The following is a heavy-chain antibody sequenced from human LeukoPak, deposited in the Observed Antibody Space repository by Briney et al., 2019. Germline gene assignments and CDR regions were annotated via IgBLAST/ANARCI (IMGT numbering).Heavy chain of an antibody. V-gene: IGHV3-48*01. J-gene: IGHJ4*02. CDR1: GFTFSSYS. CDR2: IGSDSTTI. D-gene: IGHD3-16*01. Sequence: GGSLRLSCAASGFTFSSYSMNWVRRAPGKGLEWVSYIGSDSTTIDYADSVKGRFTISRDNARNSLYLQMNSLRAEDTAVYYCARDHDWALDYWGQGTLVTVSS. CDR3: ARDHDWALDY.